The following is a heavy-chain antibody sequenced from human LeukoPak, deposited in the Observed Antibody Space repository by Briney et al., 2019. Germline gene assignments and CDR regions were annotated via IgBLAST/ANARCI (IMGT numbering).Heavy chain of an antibody. Sequence: GGSLRLSCAASGFTFSDYYMTWIRQAPGKGLEWISYMSGSGTTIYYADSVKGRFTISRDNAKNSLYLQMNSLRAEDTAVYYCVRDVDDYDHHRGDSWGQGTLVTVSS. CDR1: GFTFSDYY. V-gene: IGHV3-11*01. D-gene: IGHD4-17*01. CDR2: MSGSGTTI. CDR3: VRDVDDYDHHRGDS. J-gene: IGHJ4*02.